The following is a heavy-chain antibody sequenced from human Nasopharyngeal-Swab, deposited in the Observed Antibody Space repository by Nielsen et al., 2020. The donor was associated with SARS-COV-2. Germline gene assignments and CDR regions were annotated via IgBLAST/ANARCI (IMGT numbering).Heavy chain of an antibody. CDR2: ISWNSGSI. V-gene: IGHV3-9*01. CDR1: GFTFDDYA. Sequence: GGSLRLSCAASGFTFDDYAMHWVRQAPGKGLEWVSGISWNSGSIGYADSVKGRFTISRDNAKNSLYLQMNSLRAEDTALYYCAKDIFRELGSGWYHFDPWGQGTLVTVSS. D-gene: IGHD6-19*01. J-gene: IGHJ5*02. CDR3: AKDIFRELGSGWYHFDP.